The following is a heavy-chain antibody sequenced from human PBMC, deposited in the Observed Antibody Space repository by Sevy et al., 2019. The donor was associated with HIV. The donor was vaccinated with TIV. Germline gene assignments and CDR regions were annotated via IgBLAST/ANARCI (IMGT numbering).Heavy chain of an antibody. CDR3: TRETIYYDASGPVPGDI. V-gene: IGHV3-30*02. CDR2: MRKDGLTT. Sequence: GGSLRLSCAASIFTFNIYGMQWVRQAPGKGLEWVAYMRKDGLTTYYADSVKGRFTISRDSSKNTLYLQMNSLRIEDAALYYCTRETIYYDASGPVPGDIWGQGTMVTVSS. D-gene: IGHD3-16*01. CDR1: IFTFNIYG. J-gene: IGHJ3*02.